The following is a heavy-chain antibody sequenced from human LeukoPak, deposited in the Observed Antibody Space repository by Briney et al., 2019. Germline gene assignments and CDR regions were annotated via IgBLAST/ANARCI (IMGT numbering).Heavy chain of an antibody. D-gene: IGHD2-8*01. V-gene: IGHV3-23*01. CDR3: AKVGDITIVLMVYDKIYFDY. J-gene: IGHJ4*02. Sequence: GGSLRLSCAASGFTFISYAMSWVRQAPGKGLEWVSAISGSGGSTYYADSVKGRFTISRDNSKNTLYLQMNSLRAEDTAVYYCAKVGDITIVLMVYDKIYFDYWGQGTLVAVSS. CDR2: ISGSGGST. CDR1: GFTFISYA.